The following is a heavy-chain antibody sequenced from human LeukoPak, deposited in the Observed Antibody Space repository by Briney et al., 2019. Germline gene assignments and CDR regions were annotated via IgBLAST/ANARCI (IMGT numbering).Heavy chain of an antibody. D-gene: IGHD1-26*01. J-gene: IGHJ6*03. CDR1: GFSFRTYS. CDR3: ARDPYSGSYGNYYYYFMDV. V-gene: IGHV3-21*01. Sequence: GGSLRLSCVGSGFSFRTYSINWVRQAPGKGLEWVSSISSSGSLIYYADSVRGRFTVSRDNAKNSLYLQMNSLRAEDTAVYYCARDPYSGSYGNYYYYFMDVWGKGTTVTISS. CDR2: ISSSGSLI.